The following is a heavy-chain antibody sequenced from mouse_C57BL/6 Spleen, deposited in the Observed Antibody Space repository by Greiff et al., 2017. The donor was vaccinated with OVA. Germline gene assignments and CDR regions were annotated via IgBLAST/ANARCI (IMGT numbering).Heavy chain of an antibody. CDR2: IYPGDGDT. J-gene: IGHJ3*01. Sequence: VKLQESGPELVKPGASVKISCKASGYAFSSSWMNWVKQRPGKGLEWIGRIYPGDGDTNYNGKFKGKATLTADKSSSTAYMQLSSLTSEDSAVYFCASLGPAYWGQGTLVTVSA. V-gene: IGHV1-82*01. D-gene: IGHD4-1*01. CDR3: ASLGPAY. CDR1: GYAFSSSW.